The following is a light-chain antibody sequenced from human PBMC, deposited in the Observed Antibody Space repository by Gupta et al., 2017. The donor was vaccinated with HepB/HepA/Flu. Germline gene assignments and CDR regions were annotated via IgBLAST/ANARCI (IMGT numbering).Light chain of an antibody. Sequence: SYELTPPPSLSVSPGQTANITCSGDKLVTYNASWYHQKPGQSPLVVIVQETKRPSGIPDRFSADTDCNKATPKLSGSDDVDEAADYGREGGNSNAWQGVFGGGTKLTVL. J-gene: IGLJ3*02. CDR3: REGGNSNAWQGV. V-gene: IGLV3-1*01. CDR2: QET. CDR1: KLVTYN.